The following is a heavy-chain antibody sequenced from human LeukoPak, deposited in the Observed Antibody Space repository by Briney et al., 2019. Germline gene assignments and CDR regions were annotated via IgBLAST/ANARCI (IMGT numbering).Heavy chain of an antibody. D-gene: IGHD6-19*01. CDR2: VARDGGAK. J-gene: IGHJ4*02. Sequence: PGGSLRLSCVASGFSFSNHGMHWVRQAPGKGLEWVSVVARDGGAKFYADSVKGRFTLSRDNSKNMLFLQMNFLTVEDTAIYYCAREATWGQWYFDHWGQGTPVTVSS. CDR3: AREATWGQWYFDH. CDR1: GFSFSNHG. V-gene: IGHV3-30*03.